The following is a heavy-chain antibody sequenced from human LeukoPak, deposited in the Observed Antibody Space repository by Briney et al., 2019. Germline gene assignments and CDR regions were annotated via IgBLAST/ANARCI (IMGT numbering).Heavy chain of an antibody. CDR3: AKDGAEGSSSYGGARWFDR. D-gene: IGHD6-6*01. CDR1: GFTFNNYA. CDR2: IGPSGGNT. V-gene: IGHV3-23*01. Sequence: PGGSLRLSCAASGFTFNNYAMTWVRQAPGKGLEWVSAIGPSGGNTYYPDSVKGRFTISRDNSKNTLYLQMDSLRAEDTAVYYCAKDGAEGSSSYGGARWFDRWGQGTLVTVSS. J-gene: IGHJ5*02.